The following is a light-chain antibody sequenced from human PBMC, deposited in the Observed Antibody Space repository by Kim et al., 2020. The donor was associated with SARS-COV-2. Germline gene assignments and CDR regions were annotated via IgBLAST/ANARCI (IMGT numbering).Light chain of an antibody. V-gene: IGKV3-11*01. J-gene: IGKJ4*01. CDR2: GAS. CDR3: QQRSDWPT. CDR1: QSVSGS. Sequence: SLCPGERATLSCRASQSVSGSLGWYQQKPGQAPRLLIYGASNRASGIPSRFSGSGSGTDFTLTISNLEPEDFAVYYCQQRSDWPTFGGGTKVDIK.